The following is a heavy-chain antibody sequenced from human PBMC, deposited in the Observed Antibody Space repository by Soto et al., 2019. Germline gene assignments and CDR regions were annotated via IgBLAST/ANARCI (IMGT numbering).Heavy chain of an antibody. J-gene: IGHJ4*02. Sequence: QVQLQQWGAGLVKPSETLSLSCAVYGQSFSGHSWAWIRQPPGKGLEWIGAINESGSTYYNPSLTSRVTISTDTSKNQFSLKLSSVSAADTAAYFCARGSGIVALPGELEDVNYDYWGQGTLVNGSS. CDR2: INESGST. CDR1: GQSFSGHS. D-gene: IGHD1-1*01. CDR3: ARGSGIVALPGELEDVNYDY. V-gene: IGHV4-34*01.